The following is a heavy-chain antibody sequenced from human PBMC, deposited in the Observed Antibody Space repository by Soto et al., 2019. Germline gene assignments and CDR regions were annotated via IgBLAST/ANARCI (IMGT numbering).Heavy chain of an antibody. CDR2: INSDGSST. CDR1: GFTFSSYW. D-gene: IGHD5-18*01. J-gene: IGHJ4*02. V-gene: IGHV3-74*01. Sequence: GGSLRLSWAASGFTFSSYWIHWVLPSPVKGLVCVSRINSDGSSTSYADSVKGRFTISRDNAKNTLYLQMNSLRAEDTAVYYCARVRIQLWSFEYWGQGTLVTVSS. CDR3: ARVRIQLWSFEY.